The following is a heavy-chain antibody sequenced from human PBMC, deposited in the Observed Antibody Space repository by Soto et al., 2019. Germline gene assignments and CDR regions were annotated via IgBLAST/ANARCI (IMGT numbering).Heavy chain of an antibody. J-gene: IGHJ6*02. Sequence: GSLRLSCSASGFTFSSYAMHWVRQAPGKGLEWIGYIYYSGSTNYNPSLKSRVTISVDTSKYQFSLKLSSVTAADTAVYYCARGGQLPLMDVWGQGTTVTVSS. D-gene: IGHD2-2*01. V-gene: IGHV4-59*01. CDR3: ARGGQLPLMDV. CDR2: IYYSGST. CDR1: GFTFSSYA.